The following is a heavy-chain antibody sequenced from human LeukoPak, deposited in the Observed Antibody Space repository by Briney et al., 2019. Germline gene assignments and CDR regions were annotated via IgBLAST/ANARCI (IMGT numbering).Heavy chain of an antibody. J-gene: IGHJ6*03. V-gene: IGHV3-7*01. Sequence: GGSLRLSCAASGFTFSRNWMSWVRQAPGKGLEWVANIEQEGSEKYYVDSVKGRFTISRDNAKNSLYLQMSSLRAEDTAIYYCARARGAYYMDVWGKGTTVTVSS. CDR3: ARARGAYYMDV. CDR2: IEQEGSEK. CDR1: GFTFSRNW. D-gene: IGHD4/OR15-4a*01.